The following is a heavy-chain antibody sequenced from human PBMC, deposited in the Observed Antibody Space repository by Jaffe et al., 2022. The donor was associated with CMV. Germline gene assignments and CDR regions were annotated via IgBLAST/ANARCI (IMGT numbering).Heavy chain of an antibody. CDR3: ARLFGPWAAAANFDY. CDR1: GGSISSSSYY. CDR2: IYYSGST. V-gene: IGHV4-39*01. Sequence: QLQLQESGPGLVKPSETLSLTCTVSGGSISSSSYYWGWIRQPPGKGLEWIGSIYYSGSTYYNPSLKSRVTISVDTSKNQFSLKLSSVTAADTAVYYCARLFGPWAAAANFDYWGQGTLVTVSS. D-gene: IGHD6-13*01. J-gene: IGHJ4*02.